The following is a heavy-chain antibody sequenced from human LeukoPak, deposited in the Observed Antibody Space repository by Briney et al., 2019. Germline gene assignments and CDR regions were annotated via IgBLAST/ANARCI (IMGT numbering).Heavy chain of an antibody. D-gene: IGHD3-10*01. J-gene: IGHJ5*01. Sequence: GGSLRLSCAASGFTFTNFAVGWVRQAPGSALEWVSRIGGSGDTYYADSVKGRFTISRDISKNTLYQQLSSLRADDTAVYYCAKDGSGWSYDSWGQGTLVTVSS. CDR1: GFTFTNFA. V-gene: IGHV3-23*01. CDR2: IGGSGDT. CDR3: AKDGSGWSYDS.